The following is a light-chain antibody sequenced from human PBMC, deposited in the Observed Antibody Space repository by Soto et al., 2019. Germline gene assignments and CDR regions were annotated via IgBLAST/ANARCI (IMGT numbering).Light chain of an antibody. V-gene: IGKV3-20*01. Sequence: EIMLTQCPGSLSVYPGERATLSCRASPRVTNYLAWYQQKPGQPPRLLIYDASSRATDIPDRFSGSGSGTAFTLTISRLEPEDFAVYYCQQYGTSPWTFGQGTKVDIK. J-gene: IGKJ1*01. CDR3: QQYGTSPWT. CDR1: PRVTNY. CDR2: DAS.